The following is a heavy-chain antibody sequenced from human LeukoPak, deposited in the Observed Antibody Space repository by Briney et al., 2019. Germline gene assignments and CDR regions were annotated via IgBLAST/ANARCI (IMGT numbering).Heavy chain of an antibody. D-gene: IGHD3-3*01. CDR1: GFTFSSYS. CDR3: ARGFLEWLLGEPLY. Sequence: PGGSLRLSCAASGFTFSSYSMNWVRQAPGKGLEWVSYISSSSSTIYYADSVKGRFTISRDNAKNSLYLQMNSLRAEDTAVYYCARGFLEWLLGEPLYWGQGTLVTVSS. J-gene: IGHJ4*02. CDR2: ISSSSSTI. V-gene: IGHV3-48*01.